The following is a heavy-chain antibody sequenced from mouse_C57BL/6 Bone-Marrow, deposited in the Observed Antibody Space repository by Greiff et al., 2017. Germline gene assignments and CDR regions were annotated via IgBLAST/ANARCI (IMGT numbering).Heavy chain of an antibody. CDR1: GFNIKTTY. D-gene: IGHD1-1*01. CDR2: IDPANGNT. CDR3: AREYYGSSSFAY. Sequence: VQLQQSVAELVRPGASVKLSCTASGFNIKTTYMHWVKQRPEQGLEWIGRIDPANGNTKYAPKFQGKATITAGTSSNTAYLQLSSLTSEDTAIYYWAREYYGSSSFAYWGQGTLVTVSA. V-gene: IGHV14-3*01. J-gene: IGHJ3*01.